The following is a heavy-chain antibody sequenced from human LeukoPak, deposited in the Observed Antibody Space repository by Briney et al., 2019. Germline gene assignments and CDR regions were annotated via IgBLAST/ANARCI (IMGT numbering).Heavy chain of an antibody. J-gene: IGHJ4*02. CDR3: ANHCSGGSCYPY. V-gene: IGHV3-33*06. CDR2: IWYDGSNK. Sequence: PGGSLRLSCAASGLTLSNYGMHWVRQAPGKGLEWVAVIWYDGSNKCYADSVKGRFTISRDNSKNTLYLEMNSLRADDTAVYYCANHCSGGSCYPYWGQGTLVTVS. D-gene: IGHD2-15*01. CDR1: GLTLSNYG.